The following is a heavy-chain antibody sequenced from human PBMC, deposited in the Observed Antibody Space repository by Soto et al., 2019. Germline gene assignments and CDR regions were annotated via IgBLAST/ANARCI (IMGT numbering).Heavy chain of an antibody. CDR1: GFTFSNAW. Sequence: PGGSLRLSCAASGFTFSNAWMSWVRQAPGKGLEWVGRIKSKTDGGTTDYAAPAKGRFTISRDDSKNTLYLQMNSLKTEDTAVYYCTTCFGELLWDYYYYMDVWGKGTTVTVSS. CDR3: TTCFGELLWDYYYYMDV. CDR2: IKSKTDGGTT. V-gene: IGHV3-15*01. D-gene: IGHD3-10*01. J-gene: IGHJ6*03.